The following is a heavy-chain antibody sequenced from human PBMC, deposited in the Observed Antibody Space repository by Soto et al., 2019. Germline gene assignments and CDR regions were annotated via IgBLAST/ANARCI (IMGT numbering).Heavy chain of an antibody. CDR2: IYSGGST. Sequence: GGSLRLSCAASGFTVSSNYMSWVRQAPGKGLEWVSVIYSGGSTYYADSVKGRFTISRDNSKNTLYLQMNSLRAEDTAVYYCAKDTLEWPPFFDYWGQGTLVTVSS. D-gene: IGHD3-3*01. V-gene: IGHV3-53*01. CDR1: GFTVSSNY. J-gene: IGHJ4*02. CDR3: AKDTLEWPPFFDY.